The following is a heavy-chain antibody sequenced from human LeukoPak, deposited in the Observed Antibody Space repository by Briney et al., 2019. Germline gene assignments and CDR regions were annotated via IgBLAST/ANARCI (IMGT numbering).Heavy chain of an antibody. D-gene: IGHD2-15*01. V-gene: IGHV4-34*01. CDR1: GGSFSGYY. J-gene: IGHJ6*03. CDR3: ARGGWGYCSGGSCPRYYYYMDV. CDR2: MNHSGST. Sequence: SETLSLTCAVYGGSFSGYYWSWIRQPPGKGLEWIGEMNHSGSTNYNPSLKSRVTISVDTSKNQFSLKLSSVTAADTAVYYCARGGWGYCSGGSCPRYYYYMDVWGKGTTVTVSS.